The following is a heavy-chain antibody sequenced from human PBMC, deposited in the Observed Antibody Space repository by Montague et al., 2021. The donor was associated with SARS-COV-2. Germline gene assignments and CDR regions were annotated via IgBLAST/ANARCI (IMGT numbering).Heavy chain of an antibody. V-gene: IGHV4-59*01. CDR1: GGSISTYY. D-gene: IGHD2-21*02. CDR2: VNYNGST. Sequence: SETLSLTCTVSGGSISTYYWSWVRQPPGQGLEWIGNVNYNGSTNSYYSLKSRHTISVDTSANKFSLKVTSVTTAAAAAYYCACVGRQLRVGDYYFDYWGQGTLVTVSS. J-gene: IGHJ4*02. CDR3: ACVGRQLRVGDYYFDY.